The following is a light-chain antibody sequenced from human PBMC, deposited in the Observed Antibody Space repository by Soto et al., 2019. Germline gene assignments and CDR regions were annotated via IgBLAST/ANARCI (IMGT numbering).Light chain of an antibody. V-gene: IGKV1-5*03. CDR1: QTISSW. Sequence: HLTPVPPSLPASLRYRITITFRASQTISSWLAWYQQKPGKAPKLLIYEASTLKSGVPSRFSGSGSGTEFTLTISSLQPEDFASYYCQHNNSYSKAFGQGTKVDIK. J-gene: IGKJ1*01. CDR2: EAS. CDR3: QHNNSYSKA.